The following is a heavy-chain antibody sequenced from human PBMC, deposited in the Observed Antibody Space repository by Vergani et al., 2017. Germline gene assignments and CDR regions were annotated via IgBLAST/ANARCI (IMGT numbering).Heavy chain of an antibody. D-gene: IGHD3-9*01. CDR3: AKGHYDILTGFDY. J-gene: IGHJ4*02. Sequence: EVQLLESGGGLVQPGGSLRLSCAASGFTFSSYAMSWVRQAPGKGLEWVSAISGSGGSTYYADSVKGRFTISRDNSKNTLYLQMNSLRAEDTDVYYCAKGHYDILTGFDYWGQGTLVTVSS. CDR2: ISGSGGST. CDR1: GFTFSSYA. V-gene: IGHV3-23*01.